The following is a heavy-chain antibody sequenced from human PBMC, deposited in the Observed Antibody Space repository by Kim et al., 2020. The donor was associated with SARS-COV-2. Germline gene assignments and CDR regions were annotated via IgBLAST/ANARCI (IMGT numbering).Heavy chain of an antibody. V-gene: IGHV3-33*06. J-gene: IGHJ4*02. CDR2: IWYDGSNK. D-gene: IGHD4-17*01. Sequence: GGSLRLSCAASGFIFRNYGMHWVRQAPGKGLEWVAVIWYDGSNKYYADSVKGRFTISRDNSKNTLYLQMNSLRAEDTAVYYCAKAPADGDYYYWGQGTLFT. CDR1: GFIFRNYG. CDR3: AKAPADGDYYY.